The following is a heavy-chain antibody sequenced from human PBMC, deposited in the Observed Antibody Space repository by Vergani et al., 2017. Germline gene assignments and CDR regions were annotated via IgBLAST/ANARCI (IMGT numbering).Heavy chain of an antibody. Sequence: QVQLVESGGGVVQPGRSLRLSCAASGFTFSSYGMHWVRQAPGKGLEWVAVIWYDGSNKYYADSVKRRFTISRDNSKNTLYLQINSLRAEDTALYYCARDLYSGSYIDYWGQGTLVTVSS. CDR2: IWYDGSNK. D-gene: IGHD1-26*01. CDR3: ARDLYSGSYIDY. CDR1: GFTFSSYG. V-gene: IGHV3-33*01. J-gene: IGHJ4*02.